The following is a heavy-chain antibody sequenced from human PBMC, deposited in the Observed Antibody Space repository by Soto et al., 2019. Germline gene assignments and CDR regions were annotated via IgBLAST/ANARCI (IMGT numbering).Heavy chain of an antibody. D-gene: IGHD1-26*01. V-gene: IGHV3-53*02. Sequence: EVQVLATGGGLIQPGGSLRLSCAASGFTVNSNYMSWVRQAPGEGLQWVSITNTGGTTYYADSVKGRFTVSRDNSKNTLDLQNNSLRAEDTGVYYCGKGDGLILAVWGQGTTVSVSS. CDR2: TNTGGTT. CDR1: GFTVNSNY. CDR3: GKGDGLILAV. J-gene: IGHJ6*02.